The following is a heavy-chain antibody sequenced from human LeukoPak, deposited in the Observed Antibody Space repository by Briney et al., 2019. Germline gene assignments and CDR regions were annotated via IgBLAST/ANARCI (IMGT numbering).Heavy chain of an antibody. D-gene: IGHD6-19*01. Sequence: GASVKVSCKASGYTFTSYDINWVRQATGQGLEWMGRIIPILGIANYAQKFQGRVTITADKSTSTAYMELSSLRSEDTAVYYCARMPRVNSGWYFGRGDWGQGTLVTVSS. CDR1: GYTFTSYD. J-gene: IGHJ4*02. CDR2: IIPILGIA. V-gene: IGHV1-69*04. CDR3: ARMPRVNSGWYFGRGD.